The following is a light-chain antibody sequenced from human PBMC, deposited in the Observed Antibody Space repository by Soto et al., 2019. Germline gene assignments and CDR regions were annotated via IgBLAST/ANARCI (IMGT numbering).Light chain of an antibody. CDR2: GAS. CDR1: QSVSSN. CDR3: QQYNNWPIT. V-gene: IGKV3-15*01. Sequence: EIVMTQSPAPLSVSPGERATLSCMASQSVSSNLAWYQQKPGQAPTLLIYGASTRATGIPARFSGSGSGTEFNLTISSLQSEDFAVYYCQQYNNWPITFGQGTRLEIK. J-gene: IGKJ5*01.